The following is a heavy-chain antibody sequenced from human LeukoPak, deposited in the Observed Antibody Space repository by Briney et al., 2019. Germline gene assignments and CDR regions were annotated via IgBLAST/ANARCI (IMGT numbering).Heavy chain of an antibody. D-gene: IGHD6-13*01. CDR2: INPNSGGT. CDR1: GYTFTGCY. J-gene: IGHJ6*02. Sequence: ASVKVSCKASGYTFTGCYMHWVRQAPGQGLEWMGWINPNSGGTNYAQKFQGRVTMTRDTSISTAYMELSRLRSDDTAVYYCASWVAAASYGMDVWGQGTTVTVSS. V-gene: IGHV1-2*02. CDR3: ASWVAAASYGMDV.